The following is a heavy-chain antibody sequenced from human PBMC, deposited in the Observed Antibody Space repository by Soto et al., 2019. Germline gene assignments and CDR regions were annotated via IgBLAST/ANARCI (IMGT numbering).Heavy chain of an antibody. CDR3: AMILAAARYYYYYGMDV. CDR1: GFTFSSYW. CDR2: INSDGSSK. D-gene: IGHD6-13*01. V-gene: IGHV3-74*01. J-gene: IGHJ6*02. Sequence: GGSLRLSCAASGFTFSSYWMHWVRQAPGKGLVWVSRINSDGSSKSYADSVKGRFTISRDNAKNTLYLQMNSLRAEDTAVYYCAMILAAARYYYYYGMDVWGQGTTVTVSS.